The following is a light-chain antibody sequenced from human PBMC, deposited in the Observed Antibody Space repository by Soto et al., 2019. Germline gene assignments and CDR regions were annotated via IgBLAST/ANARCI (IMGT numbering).Light chain of an antibody. CDR2: DVS. V-gene: IGKV3D-20*01. CDR3: QQYGSSRGT. J-gene: IGKJ1*01. CDR1: QSLSRS. Sequence: EIVLTQSPATLSLSPGERATLSCRASQSLSRSLAWYQQKPGQAPRLLIYDVSNRATGIPARFSGSGSGTDFTLTISRLEPEDFAVYYCQQYGSSRGTFGQGTKVDIK.